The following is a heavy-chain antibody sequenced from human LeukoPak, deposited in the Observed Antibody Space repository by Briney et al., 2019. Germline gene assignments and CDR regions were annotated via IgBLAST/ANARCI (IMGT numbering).Heavy chain of an antibody. CDR2: IKQDGSEK. J-gene: IGHJ4*02. CDR1: GFTFSSYW. CDR3: ARDSHDFWSGALDY. Sequence: GGSLRLSCAASGFTFSSYWMSWVRQAPGKGLEWVANIKQDGSEKYYVDSVKGRFTISRDNAKNSLYLQMNSLRAEDTAVYYCARDSHDFWSGALDYWGQGTLVTVSS. D-gene: IGHD3-3*01. V-gene: IGHV3-7*01.